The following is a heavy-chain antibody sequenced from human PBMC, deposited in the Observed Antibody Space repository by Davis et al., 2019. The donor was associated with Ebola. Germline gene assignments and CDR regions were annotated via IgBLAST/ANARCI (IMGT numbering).Heavy chain of an antibody. CDR1: GFTFIRYS. J-gene: IGHJ5*02. CDR3: ARDEDILVSPNWFDP. Sequence: GGSLRLSCVASGFTFIRYSMNWVRQAPGKGLEWISYITGSSRTIYYADSVEGRFTISRDNAKKSLYLQMNSLRDEDTAVYYCARDEDILVSPNWFDPWGQGTLVTVSS. V-gene: IGHV3-48*02. CDR2: ITGSSRTI. D-gene: IGHD2-15*01.